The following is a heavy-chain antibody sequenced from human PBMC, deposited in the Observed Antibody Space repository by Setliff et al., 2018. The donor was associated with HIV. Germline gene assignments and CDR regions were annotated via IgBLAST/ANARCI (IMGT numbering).Heavy chain of an antibody. CDR3: ARRVSYASSGYPLGY. J-gene: IGHJ4*02. D-gene: IGHD3-22*01. CDR1: GYDFTYNW. V-gene: IGHV5-51*01. Sequence: PGESLKISCKGSGYDFTYNWIAWVRKMPGKGLEWMGIIFPSDSDIKYSPSFQGQVTISADTSINTAYLQWSSLKASDTATYYCARRVSYASSGYPLGYWGQGTQVTVSS. CDR2: IFPSDSDI.